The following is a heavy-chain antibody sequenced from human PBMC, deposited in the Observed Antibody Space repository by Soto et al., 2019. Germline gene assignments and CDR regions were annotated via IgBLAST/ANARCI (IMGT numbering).Heavy chain of an antibody. CDR2: IKQDGSEK. CDR1: GFTFSSYW. D-gene: IGHD6-13*01. J-gene: IGHJ5*02. V-gene: IGHV3-7*03. Sequence: GGSLRLSCAASGFTFSSYWMSWVRQAPGKGLEWVANIKQDGSEKYYVDSVKGRFTISRDNAKNSLYLQMNSLRAEDTAVYYCARDSFYSSSWYRGWFDPWGQGXLVTVYS. CDR3: ARDSFYSSSWYRGWFDP.